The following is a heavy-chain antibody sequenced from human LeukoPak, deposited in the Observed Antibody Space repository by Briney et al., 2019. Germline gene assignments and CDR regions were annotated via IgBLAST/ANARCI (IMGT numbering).Heavy chain of an antibody. CDR1: GFTFSSYS. CDR2: ISSSSSYI. V-gene: IGHV3-21*01. Sequence: PGGSLRLSCAASGFTFSSYSMNWVRQAPGKGLEWVSSISSSSSYIYYADSVKGRFTISRDNAKNSLFLQMNSLRADDTAVYYCVRDLSGNGDYWGQGTLVTVSS. D-gene: IGHD1-20*01. CDR3: VRDLSGNGDY. J-gene: IGHJ4*02.